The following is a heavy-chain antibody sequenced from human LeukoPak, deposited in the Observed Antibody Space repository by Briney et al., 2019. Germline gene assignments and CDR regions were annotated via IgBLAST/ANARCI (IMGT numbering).Heavy chain of an antibody. Sequence: SETLSLTCTVSGGSISSSSYYWGWIRQPPGKGLEWIGSIYYSGSTYYNPSLKSRVTISVDTSKNQFSLKLSSVTAADTAVYYCARRAKGGDFWSGSFYYYYMDVWGKGTTVTVSS. CDR2: IYYSGST. V-gene: IGHV4-39*07. CDR1: GGSISSSSYY. CDR3: ARRAKGGDFWSGSFYYYYMDV. D-gene: IGHD3-3*01. J-gene: IGHJ6*03.